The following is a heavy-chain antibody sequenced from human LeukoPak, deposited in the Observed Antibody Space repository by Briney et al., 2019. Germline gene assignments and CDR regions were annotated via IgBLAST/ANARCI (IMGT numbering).Heavy chain of an antibody. Sequence: SVKVSCKASGGTFSSYAISWVRQAPGQGLEWMGGIIPIFGTANYAQKFQGRVTITADESTSTAYMELSSLRSEDTAVYYCAGGGTTMITSDYWGQGTLVTVSS. J-gene: IGHJ4*02. D-gene: IGHD5-18*01. CDR3: AGGGTTMITSDY. CDR1: GGTFSSYA. CDR2: IIPIFGTA. V-gene: IGHV1-69*13.